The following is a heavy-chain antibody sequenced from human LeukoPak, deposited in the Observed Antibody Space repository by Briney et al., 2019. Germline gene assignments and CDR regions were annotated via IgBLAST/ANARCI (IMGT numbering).Heavy chain of an antibody. D-gene: IGHD3-10*01. Sequence: ASVKVSCKASGGTFSSYDINWVRQATGQGLEWMGWMNPNSGNTGYAQKFQGRVTMTRNTSISTAYMELSSLRSEDTAVYYCARGLWFGEPPDYWGQGTLVTVSS. V-gene: IGHV1-8*02. CDR1: GGTFSSYD. CDR2: MNPNSGNT. CDR3: ARGLWFGEPPDY. J-gene: IGHJ4*02.